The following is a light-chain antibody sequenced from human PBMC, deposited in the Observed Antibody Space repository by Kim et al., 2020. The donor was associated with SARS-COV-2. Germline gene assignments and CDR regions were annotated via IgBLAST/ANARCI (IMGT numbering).Light chain of an antibody. CDR2: GKN. J-gene: IGLJ2*01. CDR1: SLRSYY. CDR3: NSRDSSGNHVV. Sequence: LGQPVRITCQGASLRSYYASWYQQKPGQAPVLVIYGKNNRPSGIPDRFSGSSSGNTASLTITGAQAEDEADYYCNSRDSSGNHVVFGGGTQLTVL. V-gene: IGLV3-19*01.